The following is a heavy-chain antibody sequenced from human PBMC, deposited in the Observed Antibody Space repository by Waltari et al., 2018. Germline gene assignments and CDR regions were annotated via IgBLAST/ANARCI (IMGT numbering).Heavy chain of an antibody. J-gene: IGHJ6*02. V-gene: IGHV3-30*04. Sequence: QVQLVESGGGVVQPGRHLRLSCAASEFTFCSHAMHWVRQSPGKGLEWVAVISYNERNIYYVDSVKGRFTISRDNSKKMLYLQMNSLRAEDTAVYYCARDYCDRRNCHGMDVWGQGTTVTVSS. CDR1: EFTFCSHA. CDR2: ISYNERNI. D-gene: IGHD3-22*01. CDR3: ARDYCDRRNCHGMDV.